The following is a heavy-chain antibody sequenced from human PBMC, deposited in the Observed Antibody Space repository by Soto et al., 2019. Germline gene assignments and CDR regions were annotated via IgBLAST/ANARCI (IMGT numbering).Heavy chain of an antibody. D-gene: IGHD4-17*01. CDR1: GFTFSSYS. J-gene: IGHJ4*02. V-gene: IGHV3-48*02. CDR3: ARVDYGGAIY. CDR2: ISSGSSTI. Sequence: EVQLVESGGGLVQPSGSLRLSCAASGFTFSSYSMNWVRQAPGKGLEWVSDISSGSSTIYYADSVKGRFTISSNNAKYSLDLQMNSLRDEDEAVEYCARVDYGGAIYWGQRALVTVSS.